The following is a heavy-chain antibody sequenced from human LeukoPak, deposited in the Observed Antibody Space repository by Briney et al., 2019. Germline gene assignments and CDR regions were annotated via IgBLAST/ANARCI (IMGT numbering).Heavy chain of an antibody. D-gene: IGHD3-9*01. Sequence: GGSLRLSCAASGFTFSTYGMSWVRQAPGKGLEWVSAISGSGGSTYYADSVKGRFTISRDNSKNTLYLQMNSLRAEDTAVYYCAKVGLLRYFDWLRWDWFDPWGQGTLVTVSS. CDR1: GFTFSTYG. J-gene: IGHJ5*02. CDR3: AKVGLLRYFDWLRWDWFDP. V-gene: IGHV3-23*01. CDR2: ISGSGGST.